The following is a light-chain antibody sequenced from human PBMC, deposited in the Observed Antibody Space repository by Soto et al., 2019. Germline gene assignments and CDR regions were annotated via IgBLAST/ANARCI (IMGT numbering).Light chain of an antibody. V-gene: IGKV3-11*01. CDR3: QQRRSWPLT. CDR1: QSVSSY. J-gene: IGKJ4*01. CDR2: DAS. Sequence: EIVLTQSPATLSLSPGERATFSCRASQSVSSYLAWYQQKPGQAPRLLIYDASNRASGIPARFSGSGSGTDFTLTISSLEPEDFALYYCQQRRSWPLTFGGGTKVEIK.